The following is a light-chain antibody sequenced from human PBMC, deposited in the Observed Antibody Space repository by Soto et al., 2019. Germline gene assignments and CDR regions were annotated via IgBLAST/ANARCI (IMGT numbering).Light chain of an antibody. CDR3: QSYDSSLSEYV. CDR1: RPNIGTGYD. Sequence: QSVLTRPPSVSGAPGQRVTISCTGSRPNIGTGYDVHWYQQLPGTAPKLLIYGNSNRPSGVPDRFSGSKSGTSASLAITGLQAEDEADYYCQSYDSSLSEYVFGTGTKVTVL. J-gene: IGLJ1*01. CDR2: GNS. V-gene: IGLV1-40*01.